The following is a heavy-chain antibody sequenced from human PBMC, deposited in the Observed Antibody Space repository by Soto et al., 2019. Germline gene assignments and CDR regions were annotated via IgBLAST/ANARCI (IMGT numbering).Heavy chain of an antibody. CDR2: IYYSGST. J-gene: IGHJ6*02. CDR3: ARSVGYYYYGMDV. Sequence: QVHLEESGPGLVKPSQTLSLTCTVLGDSIRSGDYYWNWIRQPPGRGLEWIGYIYYSGSTYYNPSLKSRLTMSVDTSKNQFSLRLSSVIAADTAVYYCARSVGYYYYGMDVWGQGTTVNVSS. D-gene: IGHD1-26*01. CDR1: GDSIRSGDYY. V-gene: IGHV4-30-4*01.